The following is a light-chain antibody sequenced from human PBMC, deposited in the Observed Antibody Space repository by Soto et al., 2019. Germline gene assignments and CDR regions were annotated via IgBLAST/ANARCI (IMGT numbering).Light chain of an antibody. CDR3: QQYLSLPPLT. V-gene: IGKV1-33*01. CDR1: RDISNY. Sequence: DIQMTQSPSSLSATIGDRVTISCQASRDISNYINWYQQKPGRAPKFLIYDVSNLETGVPSRFSGSGSGTDFTFTISSLQPEDIATYYCQQYLSLPPLTFGGGTRVEIK. CDR2: DVS. J-gene: IGKJ4*01.